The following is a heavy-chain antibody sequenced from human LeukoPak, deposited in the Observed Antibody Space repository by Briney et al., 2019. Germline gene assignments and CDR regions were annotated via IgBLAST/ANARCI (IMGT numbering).Heavy chain of an antibody. J-gene: IGHJ4*02. D-gene: IGHD2-2*01. CDR1: GFTFSKFW. V-gene: IGHV3-21*01. CDR3: ARDMYCSSTSCPFEY. Sequence: GGSLRLSCAVSGFTFSKFWMSWVRQAPGKGLEWVSSISNSGTYIYYADSVKGRFTISRDNANNSLYLQMNSLRAEDTAVYYCARDMYCSSTSCPFEYWGQGTLVTVSS. CDR2: ISNSGTYI.